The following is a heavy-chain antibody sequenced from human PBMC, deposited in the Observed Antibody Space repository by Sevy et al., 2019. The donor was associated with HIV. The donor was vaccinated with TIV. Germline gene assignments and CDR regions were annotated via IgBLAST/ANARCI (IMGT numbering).Heavy chain of an antibody. J-gene: IGHJ4*02. CDR3: GREGVGGYSYSLDY. CDR1: GFTFSVYW. CDR2: MKEDGSEK. D-gene: IGHD5-18*01. V-gene: IGHV3-7*01. Sequence: GGSLRLSCAASGFTFSVYWMNWVRQAPGKGLEWVATMKEDGSEKYYVHSVKGRFTISRDNAKNSLYLQMNSLRAEDRAVYYCGREGVGGYSYSLDYWGQGTLVTVSS.